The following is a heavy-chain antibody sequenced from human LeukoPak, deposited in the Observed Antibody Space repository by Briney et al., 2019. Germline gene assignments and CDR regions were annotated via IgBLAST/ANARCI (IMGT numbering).Heavy chain of an antibody. D-gene: IGHD3-10*01. CDR2: INTNTGNP. V-gene: IGHV7-4-1*02. J-gene: IGHJ4*02. CDR1: GYTFTGYY. CDR3: ARGIRYGSGSYSGDY. Sequence: ASVKVSCKASGYTFTGYYMHWVRQAPGQGPEWMGWINTNTGNPTYAQGFTGRFVFSLDTSVSTAYLQISSLKAEDTAVYYCARGIRYGSGSYSGDYWGQGTLVTVSS.